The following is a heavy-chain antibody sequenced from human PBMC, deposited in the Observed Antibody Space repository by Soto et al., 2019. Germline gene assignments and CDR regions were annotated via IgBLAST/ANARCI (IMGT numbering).Heavy chain of an antibody. Sequence: XGPTRLKPPQTLTLSCTFSGFSLSTSGVGVGWIRQPPGKALEWLALIYWNDDKRYSPSLKSRLTITKDTSKNQVVLTMTNMDPVDTATYQCAQVVITRYFDSSGHGTLVTVS. CDR2: IYWNDDK. CDR3: AQVVITRYFDS. D-gene: IGHD3-22*01. CDR1: GFSLSTSGVG. J-gene: IGHJ4*01. V-gene: IGHV2-5*01.